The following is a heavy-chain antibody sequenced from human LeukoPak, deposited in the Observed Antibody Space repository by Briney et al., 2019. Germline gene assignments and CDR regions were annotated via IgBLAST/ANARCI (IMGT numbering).Heavy chain of an antibody. Sequence: GSLRLSCAASGFTFSSYAMSWVRQAPGKGLEWIGSIYYSGSTYYNPSLKSRVTISVDTSKNQFSLKLSSVTAADTAVYYCARDTIFGVVYWGQGTLVTVSS. D-gene: IGHD3-3*01. CDR1: GFTFSSYA. V-gene: IGHV4-39*07. CDR3: ARDTIFGVVY. CDR2: IYYSGST. J-gene: IGHJ4*02.